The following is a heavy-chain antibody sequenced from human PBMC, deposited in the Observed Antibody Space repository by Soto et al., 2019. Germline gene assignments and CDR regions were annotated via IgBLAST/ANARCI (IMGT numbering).Heavy chain of an antibody. CDR1: GGTFSSYT. D-gene: IGHD2-2*01. J-gene: IGHJ6*03. CDR2: IIPILGIA. V-gene: IGHV1-69*02. Sequence: ASVKVSCKASGGTFSSYTISWVRQAPGQGLEWMGRIIPILGIANYAQKFQGRVTITADKSTSTAYMELSSLRSEDTAVYYCARASTSYCSSTSCYEPPYYYYYYYMDVWGKGTTVTVSS. CDR3: ARASTSYCSSTSCYEPPYYYYYYYMDV.